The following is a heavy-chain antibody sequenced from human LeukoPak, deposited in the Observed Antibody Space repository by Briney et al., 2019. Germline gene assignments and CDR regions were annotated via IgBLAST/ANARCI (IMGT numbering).Heavy chain of an antibody. V-gene: IGHV1-18*01. CDR2: ISAYNGNT. D-gene: IGHD2-21*01. J-gene: IGHJ6*03. CDR3: AREGEGHYYYYMDV. Sequence: ASVKVSCKASGYTFTSYGISWVRQAPGQGLEWMGWISAYNGNTNYAQKLQGRVTMTTDTSTSTAYMELRSLRSDDTAVYYRAREGEGHYYYYMDVWGKGTTATVSS. CDR1: GYTFTSYG.